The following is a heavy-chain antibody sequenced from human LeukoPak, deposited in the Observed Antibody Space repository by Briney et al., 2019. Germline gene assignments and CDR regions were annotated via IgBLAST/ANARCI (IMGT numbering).Heavy chain of an antibody. V-gene: IGHV4-34*01. CDR2: INHSGST. Sequence: PSETLSLTCAVYGGSFSGYYWSWIRQPPGKGLEWIGEINHSGSTNYNPSLKSRVTISVDTSKNQFSLKLSSVTAADTAAYYCASHAYGDYVFDYWGQGTLVTVSS. CDR1: GGSFSGYY. D-gene: IGHD4-17*01. CDR3: ASHAYGDYVFDY. J-gene: IGHJ4*02.